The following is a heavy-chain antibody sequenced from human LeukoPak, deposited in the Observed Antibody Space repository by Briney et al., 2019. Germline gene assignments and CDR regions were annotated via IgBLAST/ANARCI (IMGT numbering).Heavy chain of an antibody. CDR1: GFTFSSYS. D-gene: IGHD6-19*01. CDR3: ARVSSSGWSHDAFDI. CDR2: ISSSSSTI. Sequence: QSGGSLRLSCAASGFTFSSYSMNWVRQAPGKGLEWVSYISSSSSTIYYADSVKGRFTISRDNAKNSLYLQMNSLRAEDTAVYYCARVSSSGWSHDAFDIWGQGTMVTVSS. V-gene: IGHV3-48*04. J-gene: IGHJ3*02.